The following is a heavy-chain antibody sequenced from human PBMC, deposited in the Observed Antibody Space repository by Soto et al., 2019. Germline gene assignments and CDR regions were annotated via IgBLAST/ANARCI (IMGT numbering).Heavy chain of an antibody. CDR1: GFTFRDYG. Sequence: EVQLLESGGGLVQRGGSLRLSCAASGFTFRDYGMSWVRQAPGKGLEWVSGISGAGANTYDADSVQGRFTVSRDTSKNTVYLQMNSLRAEATAVYFCERDRDVVVVRDATATVAFDIWGQGTMVTVSS. D-gene: IGHD2-15*01. CDR2: ISGAGANT. CDR3: ERDRDVVVVRDATATVAFDI. J-gene: IGHJ3*02. V-gene: IGHV3-23*01.